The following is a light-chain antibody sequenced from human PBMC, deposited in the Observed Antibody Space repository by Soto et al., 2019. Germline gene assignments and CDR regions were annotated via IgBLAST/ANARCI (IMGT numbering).Light chain of an antibody. V-gene: IGKV1-5*01. J-gene: IGKJ4*01. CDR3: QQYDSYPLT. CDR1: QSISSW. CDR2: DAS. Sequence: DIQMTQSPSTLSASVGDRVTITCRASQSISSWLAWYQQKPGKAPKLLIYDASSLESGVPSRFSGGGFGTQFALSISSLQPDDFATYYCQQYDSYPLTFGGGTKVDIK.